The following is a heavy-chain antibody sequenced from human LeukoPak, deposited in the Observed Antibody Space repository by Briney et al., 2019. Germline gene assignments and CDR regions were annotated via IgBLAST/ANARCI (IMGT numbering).Heavy chain of an antibody. CDR1: GFTFSNYW. CDR3: ARDCAPSVAAAGIGDY. Sequence: GGSLRLSCAASGFTFSNYWVHWVRQAPGKGLEWVAVISYDGSNKYYADSVKGRFTISRDNSKNTLYLQMNSLRAEDTAVYYCARDCAPSVAAAGIGDYWGQGTLVTVSS. D-gene: IGHD6-13*01. J-gene: IGHJ4*02. CDR2: ISYDGSNK. V-gene: IGHV3-30*03.